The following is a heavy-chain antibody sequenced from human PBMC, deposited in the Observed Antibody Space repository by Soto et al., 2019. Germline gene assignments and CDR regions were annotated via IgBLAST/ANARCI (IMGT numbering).Heavy chain of an antibody. CDR3: VRDDVGVGIDY. J-gene: IGHJ4*02. V-gene: IGHV3-74*03. D-gene: IGHD1-26*01. Sequence: EVQLVESGGGLVQPGGSLRLSCAASGFTFSSYWMHWVRQVPGKGLVWVSHIDSDGNSTTYADSVKGQFTISRDNAKNTVYLQMNSLRADDTAVYYCVRDDVGVGIDYWGLGTLVTVS. CDR1: GFTFSSYW. CDR2: IDSDGNST.